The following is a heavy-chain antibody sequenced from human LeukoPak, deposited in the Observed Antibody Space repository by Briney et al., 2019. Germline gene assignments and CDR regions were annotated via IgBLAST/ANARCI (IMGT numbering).Heavy chain of an antibody. J-gene: IGHJ3*02. Sequence: GESLKISCKGSGYSFTSYWIGWVRQMPGKGLEWMGIIYPGDSDTRYSPSFQGQVTISADKSISTAYLQWSSLKASDTAMYYCATRTRGYRGLDAFDIWGQGTMVTVSS. V-gene: IGHV5-51*01. CDR3: ATRTRGYRGLDAFDI. CDR1: GYSFTSYW. D-gene: IGHD5-12*01. CDR2: IYPGDSDT.